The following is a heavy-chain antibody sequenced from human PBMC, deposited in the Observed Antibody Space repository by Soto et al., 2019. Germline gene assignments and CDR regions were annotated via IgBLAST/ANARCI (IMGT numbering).Heavy chain of an antibody. CDR1: GFTFTSYW. V-gene: IGHV3-74*01. J-gene: IGHJ3*02. CDR2: IKGDGYTT. D-gene: IGHD1-1*01. CDR3: AKDIVQLELRGAFDI. Sequence: VQLVQSGGGLVAPGGSLRLSCAASGFTFTSYWMHWVRQAPGKGLVWVSSIKGDGYTTNYADSVKGRFTISRDNAKNTVYLQMNSLRAEDTAVYYCAKDIVQLELRGAFDIWGQGTMVTVSS.